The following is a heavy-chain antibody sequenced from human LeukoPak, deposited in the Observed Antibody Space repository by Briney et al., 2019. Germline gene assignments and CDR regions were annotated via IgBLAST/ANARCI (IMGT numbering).Heavy chain of an antibody. CDR3: ARGGGNLPIYASDF. CDR1: GYTFTGYY. V-gene: IGHV1-2*02. CDR2: IYPDSGGT. D-gene: IGHD4-23*01. J-gene: IGHJ3*01. Sequence: ASVKVSCKASGYTFTGYYIHWVRQAPGQGLEWMGWIYPDSGGTYYAQRFQGGVTMTRDTSINTAYMELSRLRSDDSAVYYCARGGGNLPIYASDFWGRGSMVTVSS.